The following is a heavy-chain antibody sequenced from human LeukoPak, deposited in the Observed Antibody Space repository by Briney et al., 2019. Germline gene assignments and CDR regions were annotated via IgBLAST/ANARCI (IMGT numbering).Heavy chain of an antibody. V-gene: IGHV3-30*18. CDR1: GFTFSSYG. Sequence: GGSLRLSCAASGFTFSSYGMHRVRQAPGKGLEWVAVMSYDGSNKDYADSVKGRFTISRDNSKNTLYLQMNSLRAEDTAVYYCAKGLRRGSGQLFDYWGQGTLVTVSS. CDR3: AKGLRRGSGQLFDY. CDR2: MSYDGSNK. J-gene: IGHJ4*02. D-gene: IGHD3-3*01.